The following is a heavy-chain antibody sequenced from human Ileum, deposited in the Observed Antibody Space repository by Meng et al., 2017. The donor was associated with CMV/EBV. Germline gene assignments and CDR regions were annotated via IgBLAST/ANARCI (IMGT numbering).Heavy chain of an antibody. J-gene: IGHJ4*02. CDR2: VYSSGST. Sequence: QVPLQGSGPGLVKPSETLSLTCTASGGSISGYYWSWIRQPATKGLEWIGRVYSSGSTDYNPSLQSRVTMSVDTSKNQFSLKLSSVTAADTAVYYCARGSSSWAFDYWGQGTLVTVSS. V-gene: IGHV4-4*07. CDR3: ARGSSSWAFDY. D-gene: IGHD2-2*01. CDR1: GGSISGYY.